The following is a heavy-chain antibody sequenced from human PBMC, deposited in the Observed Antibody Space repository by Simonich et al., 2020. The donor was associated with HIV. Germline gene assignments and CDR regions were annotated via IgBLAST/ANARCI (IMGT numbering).Heavy chain of an antibody. V-gene: IGHV1-3*01. D-gene: IGHD1-1*01. J-gene: IGHJ6*02. CDR2: INAGNGNT. Sequence: QVQLVQSGSELKKPGASVKVSCKASGYTFTSYAMHWVRQAPGQRLEWMGWINAGNGNTKYSQKFQDRVTITKDTSASTLYMELSSLRSEDTAVYYCARLGTAPDYYYGMDVWGQGTTVTVSS. CDR3: ARLGTAPDYYYGMDV. CDR1: GYTFTSYA.